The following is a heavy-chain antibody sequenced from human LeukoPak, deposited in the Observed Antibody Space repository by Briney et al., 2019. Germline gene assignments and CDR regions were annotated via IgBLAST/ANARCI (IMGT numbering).Heavy chain of an antibody. Sequence: PSETLSLTCTVSGGSISSSSYYWGWIRQPPGKGLEWIGYIYYSGSTNYNPSLKSRVTISVDTSKNQFSLKLSSVTAADTAVCYCARHGGDLADYWGQGTLVTVSS. CDR1: GGSISSSSYY. V-gene: IGHV4-61*05. CDR3: ARHGGDLADY. D-gene: IGHD3-10*01. J-gene: IGHJ4*02. CDR2: IYYSGST.